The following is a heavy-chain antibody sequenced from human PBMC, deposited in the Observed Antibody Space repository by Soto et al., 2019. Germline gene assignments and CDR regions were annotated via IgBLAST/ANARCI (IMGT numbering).Heavy chain of an antibody. D-gene: IGHD3-3*01. V-gene: IGHV1-69*05. Sequence: SVKVSCKASGGTFSSYAISWVRQAPGQGLEWMGGIIPIFGTANYAQKFQGRVTITRGTSTSTAYMELSRLSSDDTAVYYCALSRGVADGGGHYFDYWGQGSLVTVSS. CDR2: IIPIFGTA. CDR1: GGTFSSYA. CDR3: ALSRGVADGGGHYFDY. J-gene: IGHJ4*02.